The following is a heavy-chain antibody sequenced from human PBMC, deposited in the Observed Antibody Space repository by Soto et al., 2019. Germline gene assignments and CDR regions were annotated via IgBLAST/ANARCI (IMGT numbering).Heavy chain of an antibody. J-gene: IGHJ4*02. CDR1: GFTFSSYS. Sequence: PGGSLRLSCAASGFTFSSYSISWVRPAPRKGLEWVSAISGSGGSTYYADSVKGRFTISRDNSKNTLYLQMNSLRAEDTAVYYCAKDLSGYCSSTSCYAYFDYWGQGTLVTVSS. V-gene: IGHV3-23*01. CDR2: ISGSGGST. CDR3: AKDLSGYCSSTSCYAYFDY. D-gene: IGHD2-2*01.